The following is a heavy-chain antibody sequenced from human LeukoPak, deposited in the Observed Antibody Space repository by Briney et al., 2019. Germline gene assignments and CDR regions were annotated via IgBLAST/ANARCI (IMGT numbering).Heavy chain of an antibody. V-gene: IGHV4-39*07. CDR3: ARASSAVTGLY. CDR2: IYYSGST. J-gene: IGHJ4*02. D-gene: IGHD4-17*01. CDR1: GGSISSSSYY. Sequence: PSETLSLTCTVSGGSISSSSYYWGWIRQPPGKGLEWIGSIYYSGSTCYNPSLKSRVTISVDTSKNQFSLKLSSVTAADTAVYYCARASSAVTGLYWGQGTLVTVSS.